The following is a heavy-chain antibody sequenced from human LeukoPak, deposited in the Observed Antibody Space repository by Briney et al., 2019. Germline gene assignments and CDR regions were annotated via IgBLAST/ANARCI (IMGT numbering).Heavy chain of an antibody. CDR2: IWNDGSDN. V-gene: IGHV3-30*02. CDR3: AKDAVNLLYYFDR. Sequence: GGSLRLSCVASGFPFSNHGMHWVRQAPGKGLEWVASIWNDGSDNYSADSVRGRFTISRDNSKNTLFLQMNSLRPEDTAVYYCAKDAVNLLYYFDRWGQGGLVADCS. J-gene: IGHJ4*02. D-gene: IGHD1-14*01. CDR1: GFPFSNHG.